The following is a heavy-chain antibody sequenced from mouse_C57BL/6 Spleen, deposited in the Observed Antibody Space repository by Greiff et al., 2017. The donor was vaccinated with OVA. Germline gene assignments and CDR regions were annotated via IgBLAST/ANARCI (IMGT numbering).Heavy chain of an antibody. CDR3: ARRGTYYDPACFAY. CDR2: IYPGSGST. J-gene: IGHJ3*01. CDR1: GYTFTSYW. Sequence: QVQLQQPGAELVKPGASVKMSCKASGYTFTSYWITWVKQRPGQGLEWIGDIYPGSGSTNYNEKFKSKATLTVDTSSSTAYMQLSSLTSEDSAVYYCARRGTYYDPACFAYWGQGTLVTVSA. D-gene: IGHD2-10*01. V-gene: IGHV1-55*01.